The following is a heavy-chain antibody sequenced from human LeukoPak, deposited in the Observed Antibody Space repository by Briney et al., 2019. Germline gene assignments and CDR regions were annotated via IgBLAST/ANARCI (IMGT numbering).Heavy chain of an antibody. Sequence: PGGSLRLSCAASGFTFNSYAMHWVRQAPGKGLEWATVISYDGRQKYYADSVKGRFTISRDDSKKTLSVQMNSLRVEDTAVYYCVRETTGHFDSWGQGTLVTVSS. CDR2: ISYDGRQK. CDR3: VRETTGHFDS. V-gene: IGHV3-30*04. D-gene: IGHD2-8*02. CDR1: GFTFNSYA. J-gene: IGHJ4*02.